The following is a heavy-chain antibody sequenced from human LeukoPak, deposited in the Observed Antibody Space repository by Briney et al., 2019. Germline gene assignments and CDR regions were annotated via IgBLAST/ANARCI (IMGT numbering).Heavy chain of an antibody. Sequence: GGSLRLSCAASGFTFSSYGMHWVRQAPGKGLEWVAVISYDGSNKYYADSVKGRFTISRDNSKNTLYLQMNGLRAEDTAVYYCARGGEMYDYWGQGTLVTVSS. D-gene: IGHD3-10*01. CDR2: ISYDGSNK. V-gene: IGHV3-30*03. CDR3: ARGGEMYDY. J-gene: IGHJ4*02. CDR1: GFTFSSYG.